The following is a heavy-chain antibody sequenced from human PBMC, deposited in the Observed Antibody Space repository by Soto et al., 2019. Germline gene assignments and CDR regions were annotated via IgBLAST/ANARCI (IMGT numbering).Heavy chain of an antibody. V-gene: IGHV2-5*01. CDR2: IYWNDDK. CDR1: GFSLSTSGVG. CDR3: AHRNGMTTVLWFAP. D-gene: IGHD4-4*01. J-gene: IGHJ5*02. Sequence: SGPTLVNPTQTLTLTCTFSGFSLSTSGVGVGWIRQPPGKALEWLALIYWNDDKRYSPSLKSRLTITKDTSKNQVVLTMTNMDPVDTVTYYCAHRNGMTTVLWFAPWGQGTLVTVSS.